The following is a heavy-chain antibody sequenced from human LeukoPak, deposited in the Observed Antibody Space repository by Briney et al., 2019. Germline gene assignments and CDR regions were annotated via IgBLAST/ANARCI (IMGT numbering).Heavy chain of an antibody. Sequence: GGSLRLSCAASGFTFSSYAMSWVRQAPGRGLEWVSGSGSGGSTYYADSVKGRFTISRDNSKNTLYLQMNSLRAEDTAIYYCAKDFWSGYYPNYWGQGTLVTVSS. V-gene: IGHV3-23*01. CDR3: AKDFWSGYYPNY. J-gene: IGHJ4*02. CDR2: SGSGGST. D-gene: IGHD3-3*01. CDR1: GFTFSSYA.